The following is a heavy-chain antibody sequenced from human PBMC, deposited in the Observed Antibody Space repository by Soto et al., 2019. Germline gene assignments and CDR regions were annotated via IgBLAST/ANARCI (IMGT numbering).Heavy chain of an antibody. V-gene: IGHV4-34*01. CDR2: INHSGST. Sequence: PSETLSLTCAVYGGSFSGYYWSWIRQPPGKGLEWIGEINHSGSTNYNPSLKSRVTISVDTSKNQFSPKLSSVTAADTAVYYCARTTVTTCIDYWGQGTLVTVSS. CDR1: GGSFSGYY. D-gene: IGHD4-17*01. CDR3: ARTTVTTCIDY. J-gene: IGHJ4*02.